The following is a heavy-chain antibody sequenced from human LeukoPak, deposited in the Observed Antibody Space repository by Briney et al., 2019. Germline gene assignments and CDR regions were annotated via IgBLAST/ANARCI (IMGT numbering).Heavy chain of an antibody. Sequence: PSETLSLTCTVSGDSISSTNYYWGWIRQPPGKGLEWIGSIYYSGSTFNNPSLKSRVTISVDTSKNQFSLKVSSVTAADTAVYYCARRDSSGYYLGVAWFDPWGQGTLVTVSS. CDR3: ARRDSSGYYLGVAWFDP. J-gene: IGHJ5*02. CDR2: IYYSGST. V-gene: IGHV4-39*01. D-gene: IGHD3-22*01. CDR1: GDSISSTNYY.